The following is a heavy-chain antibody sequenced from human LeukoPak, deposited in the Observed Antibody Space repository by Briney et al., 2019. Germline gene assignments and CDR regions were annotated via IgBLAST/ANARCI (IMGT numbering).Heavy chain of an antibody. V-gene: IGHV3-48*01. D-gene: IGHD2-15*01. J-gene: IGHJ4*02. CDR1: GFTFSSYN. Sequence: QPGGSLRLSCAASGFTFSSYNMNWVRQAPGKGLEWVSYISTSSNTIYYADSVKGRFTISRDNAKNSLYLQMNDLRAEDTAVYYCLRDLSWSLDQWGQGTPVTVSS. CDR3: LRDLSWSLDQ. CDR2: ISTSSNTI.